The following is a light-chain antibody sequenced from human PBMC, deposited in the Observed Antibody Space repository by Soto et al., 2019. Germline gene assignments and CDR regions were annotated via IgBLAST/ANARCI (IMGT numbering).Light chain of an antibody. CDR2: GAS. J-gene: IGKJ1*01. CDR3: QHSGDFRWT. V-gene: IGKV3-20*01. CDR1: QSVTSSY. Sequence: EIVLTQSPGTLSLSPGERVTLSCMASQSVTSSYIAWYQVKPGQAPRRLIYGASSRATGIPDRFSGRGFGTDFTLTISRLEPEDFAVYYCQHSGDFRWTFGQGTKVDIK.